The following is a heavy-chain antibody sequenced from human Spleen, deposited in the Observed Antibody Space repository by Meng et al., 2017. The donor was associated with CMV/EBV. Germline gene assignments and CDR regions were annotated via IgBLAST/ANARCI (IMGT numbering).Heavy chain of an antibody. CDR3: ARGGYYDFWSGYAYGMDV. Sequence: ASVKVSCKASGYTFTSYYMHWVRQAPGQGLEWMGIINPSGGSTSYAQKFQGRVTMTRDTSTSTVYMELSSLRSEDTAVYYCARGGYYDFWSGYAYGMDVWGQGTTVTV. D-gene: IGHD3-3*01. V-gene: IGHV1-46*01. CDR1: GYTFTSYY. J-gene: IGHJ6*02. CDR2: INPSGGST.